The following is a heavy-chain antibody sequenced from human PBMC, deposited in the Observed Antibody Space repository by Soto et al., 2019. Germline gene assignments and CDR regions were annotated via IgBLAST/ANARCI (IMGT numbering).Heavy chain of an antibody. CDR1: GSSVDSSDC. Sequence: GSSVDSSDCCGINRQPPGKGLEWIGSIYYSGSTYYNPSLKSRVTISVDTSKNQFSLKLSSVTAADTAVYYCARGVVYDILTGYLEGEMDVWGQGITVTVS. CDR3: ARGVVYDILTGYLEGEMDV. D-gene: IGHD3-9*01. J-gene: IGHJ6*02. CDR2: IYYSGST. V-gene: IGHV4-39*07.